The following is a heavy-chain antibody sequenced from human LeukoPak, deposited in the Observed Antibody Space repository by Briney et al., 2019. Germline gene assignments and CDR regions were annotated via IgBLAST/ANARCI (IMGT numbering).Heavy chain of an antibody. Sequence: GGSLRLSCAASGFTFSDYYMSWIRQAPGKGLEWVSYISSSGSTIYYADSVKGRFTISRDNAKNSLYLQMNSLRAEDTAVYYCARDVLLYSSGYWLRWFDPWGQGTLGTVSA. CDR1: GFTFSDYY. CDR3: ARDVLLYSSGYWLRWFDP. V-gene: IGHV3-11*01. J-gene: IGHJ5*02. D-gene: IGHD3-22*01. CDR2: ISSSGSTI.